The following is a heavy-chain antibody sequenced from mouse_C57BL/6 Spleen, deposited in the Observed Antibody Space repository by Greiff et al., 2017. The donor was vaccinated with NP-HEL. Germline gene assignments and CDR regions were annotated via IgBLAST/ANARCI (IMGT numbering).Heavy chain of an antibody. V-gene: IGHV5-17*01. CDR3: ASRGAMDY. J-gene: IGHJ4*01. Sequence: EVKLVESGGGLVKPGGSLKLSCAASGFTFSDYGMHWVRQAPEKGLEWVAYISSGSSTIYYADTVKGRFTISRDNAKNTLVLQMTSLRSEDTAMYYCASRGAMDYWGQGTSVTVSS. CDR1: GFTFSDYG. CDR2: ISSGSSTI.